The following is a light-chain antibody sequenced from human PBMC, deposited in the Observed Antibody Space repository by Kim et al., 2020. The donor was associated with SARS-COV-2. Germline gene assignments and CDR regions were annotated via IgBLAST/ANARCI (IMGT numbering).Light chain of an antibody. CDR3: EAWDSNTVV. V-gene: IGLV3-1*01. CDR1: KVTYQI. Sequence: YELTQPPSVSVSPGQTANITCSGDKVTYQIVSWYQQKPGQSPMLVMYQYTKRPSGIPERFSGSNSWNTATLTISGTQAMDEADYYCEAWDSNTVVFGGGTQLTVL. CDR2: QYT. J-gene: IGLJ2*01.